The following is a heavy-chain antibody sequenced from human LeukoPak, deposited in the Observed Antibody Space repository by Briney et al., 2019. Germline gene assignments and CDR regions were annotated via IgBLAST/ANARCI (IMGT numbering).Heavy chain of an antibody. D-gene: IGHD3-22*01. CDR3: ARDTSVYYDSSGAFDY. Sequence: ASVKVSCKASGYTFTGYYMHWVRQAPGQGLEWMGWISAYNGNTNYAQKLQGRVTMTTDTSTSTAYMELRSLRSDDTAVYYCARDTSVYYDSSGAFDYWGQGTLVTVSS. V-gene: IGHV1-18*04. CDR1: GYTFTGYY. CDR2: ISAYNGNT. J-gene: IGHJ4*02.